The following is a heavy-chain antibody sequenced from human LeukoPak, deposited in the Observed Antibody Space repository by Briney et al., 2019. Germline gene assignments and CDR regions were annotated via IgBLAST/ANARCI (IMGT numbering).Heavy chain of an antibody. CDR3: AKGGGRYYDAFDI. V-gene: IGHV3-23*01. D-gene: IGHD1-26*01. Sequence: PGGSLRLSCAASGFTFSSYSMNWVRQAPGKGLEWVSGISGSGGSTYYADSVKGRFTISRDNSKNTLYLQMNSLRAEDTAVYYCAKGGGRYYDAFDIWGQGTMVTVSS. J-gene: IGHJ3*02. CDR2: ISGSGGST. CDR1: GFTFSSYS.